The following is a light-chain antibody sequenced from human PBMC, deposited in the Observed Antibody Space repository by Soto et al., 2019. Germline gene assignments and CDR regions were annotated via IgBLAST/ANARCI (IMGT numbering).Light chain of an antibody. J-gene: IGKJ1*01. CDR1: QSISSW. Sequence: DLQMTQSPSTLSAFVGDRVTITCRASQSISSWLAWYQQKPGKAPKLLIYDASSLESGVPSRFSGSGSGTEFTLTISSLQPDDFATYYCQQYNSYSWTFGQGTKVEIK. V-gene: IGKV1-5*01. CDR2: DAS. CDR3: QQYNSYSWT.